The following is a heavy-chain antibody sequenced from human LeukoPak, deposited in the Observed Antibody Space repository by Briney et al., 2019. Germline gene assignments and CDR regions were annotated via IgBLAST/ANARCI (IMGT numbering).Heavy chain of an antibody. CDR2: ISSSGSTI. V-gene: IGHV3-11*01. CDR1: GFTFSDYY. CDR3: AGSTIFGVVIPYDY. D-gene: IGHD3-3*01. Sequence: GGSLRLSCAASGFTFSDYYMSWIRQAPGKGLEWVSYISSSGSTIYYADSVKGRFTISRDNAKNSLYLQMNSLRAEDTAVYYCAGSTIFGVVIPYDYWGQGTLVTVSS. J-gene: IGHJ4*02.